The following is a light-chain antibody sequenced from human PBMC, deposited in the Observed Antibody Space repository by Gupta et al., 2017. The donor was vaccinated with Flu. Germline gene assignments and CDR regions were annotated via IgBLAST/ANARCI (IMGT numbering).Light chain of an antibody. CDR1: QSINSY. CDR3: QQSYSLPFT. CDR2: AAS. J-gene: IGKJ3*01. V-gene: IGKV1-39*01. Sequence: PSSLSASVGDRVTITCRTSQSINSYLNWYQQKPGKAPKLLIYAASSLQSGVPSRFSGSGSGTDFSLTISSLQPEDFATYHCQQSYSLPFTFGPGTKVDIK.